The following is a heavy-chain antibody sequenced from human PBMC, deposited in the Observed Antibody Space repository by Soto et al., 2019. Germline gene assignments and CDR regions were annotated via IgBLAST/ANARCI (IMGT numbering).Heavy chain of an antibody. CDR3: ARGGYCSGGRCLWKSTGMDV. D-gene: IGHD2-15*01. CDR1: GFTLSSYM. J-gene: IGHJ6*02. Sequence: EVQLVESGGGLVQPGGSLRLSCAASGFTLSSYMMNWVRQAPGQGLEWIAYISSSGSTIFYAPSVKGRFTISRDNAKNSLDLQMDRLRAEDTAVYFCARGGYCSGGRCLWKSTGMDVWGRGTTVTVSS. CDR2: ISSSGSTI. V-gene: IGHV3-48*03.